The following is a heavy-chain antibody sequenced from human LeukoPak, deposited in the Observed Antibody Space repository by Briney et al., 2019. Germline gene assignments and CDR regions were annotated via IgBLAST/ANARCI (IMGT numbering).Heavy chain of an antibody. V-gene: IGHV3-30*02. J-gene: IGHJ4*02. CDR3: AKAVGIVVVITTIDY. CDR1: GFTFSSYG. CDR2: IRYDGSNK. Sequence: PGGSLRLSCAASGFTFSSYGMHWVRQAPGKGLEWVAFIRYDGSNKYYADSVKGRFTISRDNSRNTLYLQMNSLRAEDTAVYYSAKAVGIVVVITTIDYWGQGTLVTVSS. D-gene: IGHD3-22*01.